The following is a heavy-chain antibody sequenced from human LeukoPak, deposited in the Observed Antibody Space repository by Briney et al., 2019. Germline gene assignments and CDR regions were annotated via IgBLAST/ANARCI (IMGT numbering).Heavy chain of an antibody. CDR3: ARRKVAATRNWFDP. V-gene: IGHV1-2*02. CDR1: GYTFTGYY. J-gene: IGHJ5*02. Sequence: ASVKVSCKASGYTFTGYYMHWVRQAPGQGLEWMGWINPNSGGTNYAQKFQGRVTMTRDTSISTAYMELSRLRSGDTAVYYCARRKVAATRNWFDPWGQGTLVTVSS. D-gene: IGHD2-15*01. CDR2: INPNSGGT.